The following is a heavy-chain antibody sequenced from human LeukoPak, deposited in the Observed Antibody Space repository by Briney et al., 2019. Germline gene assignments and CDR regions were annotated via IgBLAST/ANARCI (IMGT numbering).Heavy chain of an antibody. V-gene: IGHV4-61*01. Sequence: PSETLSLTCTVSGGSVSSGRYYWSWIRQPPGKGLEWIGYIYYSGSTNYNPSLKSRVTISVDTSKNQFSLKLSSVTAADTAVYYCARLGEGGYSYGKTIPKYWYFDLWGRGTLVTVSS. D-gene: IGHD5-18*01. CDR2: IYYSGST. J-gene: IGHJ2*01. CDR3: ARLGEGGYSYGKTIPKYWYFDL. CDR1: GGSVSSGRYY.